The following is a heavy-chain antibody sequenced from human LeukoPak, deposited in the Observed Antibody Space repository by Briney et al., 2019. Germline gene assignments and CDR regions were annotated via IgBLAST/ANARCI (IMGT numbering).Heavy chain of an antibody. Sequence: GESLKISCKGSGYSFTTYWIGWVRQMPGEGLEWMGIINPGDSDTRYSPSFQGQVTISADQSISTAHLQWSSLKASDTAMYYCARPRQWHRNDAFDIWGQGTMVTVSS. D-gene: IGHD6-19*01. CDR2: INPGDSDT. CDR3: ARPRQWHRNDAFDI. CDR1: GYSFTTYW. J-gene: IGHJ3*02. V-gene: IGHV5-51*01.